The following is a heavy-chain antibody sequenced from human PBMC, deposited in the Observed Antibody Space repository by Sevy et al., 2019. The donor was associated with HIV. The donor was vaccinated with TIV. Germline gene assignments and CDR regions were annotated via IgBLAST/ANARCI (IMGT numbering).Heavy chain of an antibody. D-gene: IGHD3-16*02. CDR3: ARGYYDYVWGSYRRDTNWFDP. CDR2: INHSGST. J-gene: IGHJ5*02. CDR1: GGSFSGYY. Sequence: SETLSLTCAVYGGSFSGYYWSWIRQPPGKGLEWIGEINHSGSTNYNPSLKSRVTISVDTSKNQFSLKLSSETAADTAVYYCARGYYDYVWGSYRRDTNWFDPWGQGTLVTVSS. V-gene: IGHV4-34*01.